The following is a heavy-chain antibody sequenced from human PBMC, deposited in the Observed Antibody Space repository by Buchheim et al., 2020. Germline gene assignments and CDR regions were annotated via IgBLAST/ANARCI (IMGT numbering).Heavy chain of an antibody. CDR3: AHRGLRAGYSSGWDGGYFDA. V-gene: IGHV2-5*02. J-gene: IGHJ4*02. D-gene: IGHD6-19*01. Sequence: QITLKESGPTLVKSTQTLTLTCTFSGFSLSTGGVGVGWIRQSPGKALELLALIYWDDDKRYSPSLRSRLTIIKDTSTNQVVLIVTNMEPVDTATYYCAHRGLRAGYSSGWDGGYFDAWGQGTL. CDR2: IYWDDDK. CDR1: GFSLSTGGVG.